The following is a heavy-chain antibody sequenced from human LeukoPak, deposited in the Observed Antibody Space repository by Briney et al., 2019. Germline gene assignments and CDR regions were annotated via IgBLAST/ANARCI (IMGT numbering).Heavy chain of an antibody. V-gene: IGHV4-59*01. CDR3: ARGVGDYGDD. CDR1: GGSISSYY. Sequence: SESLSLTCTVSGGSISSYYWSWIRQPPGKGLEWIGYIYYSGSTNYNPSLKSRVTISVDTSKNQFSLKLSSVTAADTAVYYCARGVGDYGDDWGQGTLVTVSS. D-gene: IGHD4-17*01. J-gene: IGHJ4*02. CDR2: IYYSGST.